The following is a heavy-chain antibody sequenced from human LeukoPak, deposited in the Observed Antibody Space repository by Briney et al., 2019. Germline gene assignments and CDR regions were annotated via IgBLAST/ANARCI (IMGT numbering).Heavy chain of an antibody. CDR2: VYYNGNT. CDR1: GEPISSYY. V-gene: IGHV4-59*12. J-gene: IGHJ4*02. D-gene: IGHD3-10*01. CDR3: ASNGDMVVGYYFDY. Sequence: PSETLSLTCLVSGEPISSYYWSWIRQAPGRGPEYIGNVYYNGNTNYNPSLKSRVTISVDTSKNQFSLKLSSVTAADTAVYYCASNGDMVVGYYFDYWGQGTLVTVSS.